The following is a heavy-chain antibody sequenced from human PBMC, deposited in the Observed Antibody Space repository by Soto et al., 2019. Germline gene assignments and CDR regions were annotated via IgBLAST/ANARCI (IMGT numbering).Heavy chain of an antibody. J-gene: IGHJ6*02. CDR2: ISSSSSYI. V-gene: IGHV3-21*01. D-gene: IGHD2-2*01. CDR3: ASEVVPAAILYQPSYGIDV. Sequence: GGSLRLSCAASGFTFSSYSMNWVRQAPGKGLEWVSSISSSSSYIYYADSVKGRFTISRDNAKNSLYLQMNSLRAEDTAVYYCASEVVPAAILYQPSYGIDVWGQGTTVTVSS. CDR1: GFTFSSYS.